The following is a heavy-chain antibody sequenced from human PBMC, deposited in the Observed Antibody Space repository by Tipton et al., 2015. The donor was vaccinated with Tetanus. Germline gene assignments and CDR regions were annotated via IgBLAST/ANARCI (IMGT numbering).Heavy chain of an antibody. CDR1: GGSISSSSYY. CDR2: IYYSGST. Sequence: TLSLTCTVSGGSISSSSYYWGWIRQPPGKGLEWIGSIYYSGSTYYNPSLKSRVTISVDTSKNQFSLKLSSVTAADTAVYYCARQKIVVAGNFDYWGQGTLVTVSS. V-gene: IGHV4-39*01. J-gene: IGHJ4*02. CDR3: ARQKIVVAGNFDY. D-gene: IGHD6-19*01.